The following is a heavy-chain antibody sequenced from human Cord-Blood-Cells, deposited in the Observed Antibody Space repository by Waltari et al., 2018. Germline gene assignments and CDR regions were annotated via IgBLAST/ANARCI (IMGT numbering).Heavy chain of an antibody. CDR2: INHSGST. V-gene: IGHV4-34*01. CDR3: ARGHKVGTHGELETPNAVDI. Sequence: QVQLQQWGAGLLKPSETLSLTCAVYGGSFSGYYWSWIRQPPGKGLEWIGEINHSGSTSYNPSLQSRVTIAVDTSKNQFSLKLSSVTAADTAVYYCARGHKVGTHGELETPNAVDIWGQGTMVTVSA. CDR1: GGSFSGYY. J-gene: IGHJ3*02. D-gene: IGHD1-1*01.